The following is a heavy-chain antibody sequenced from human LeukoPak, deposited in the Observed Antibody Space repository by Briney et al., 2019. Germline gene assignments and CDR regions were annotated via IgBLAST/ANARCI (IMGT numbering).Heavy chain of an antibody. CDR3: AKVGKYDFWSGYLYYYYYGMDV. D-gene: IGHD3-3*01. Sequence: PGGSLRLSCAASGFTFSSYAMSWVRQAPGKGLEWVSAISGSGGSTYYADSVKGRFTISRDNSKNTLYLQMNSLRAEDTAVYYCAKVGKYDFWSGYLYYYYYGMDVWGQGTTVTVSS. CDR2: ISGSGGST. J-gene: IGHJ6*02. CDR1: GFTFSSYA. V-gene: IGHV3-23*01.